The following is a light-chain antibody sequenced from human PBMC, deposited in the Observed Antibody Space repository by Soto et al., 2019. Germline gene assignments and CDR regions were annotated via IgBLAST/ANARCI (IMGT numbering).Light chain of an antibody. CDR1: QSVISTY. Sequence: DIVFTQCRGTLSLTTGERATLSCRASQSVISTYLAWYQQKPGQAPRLLIYGASTRATGIPARFSGSGSGTEFTLTISSLQSEDFALYYCQLYNNLPRRFAEGSKVDIK. J-gene: IGKJ1*01. V-gene: IGKV3-15*01. CDR2: GAS. CDR3: QLYNNLPRR.